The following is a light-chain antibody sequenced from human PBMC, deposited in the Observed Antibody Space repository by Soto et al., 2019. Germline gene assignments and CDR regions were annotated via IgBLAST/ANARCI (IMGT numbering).Light chain of an antibody. CDR3: HQRQSWPRT. CDR1: QYVGSR. J-gene: IGKJ1*01. V-gene: IGKV3-11*01. CDR2: YMS. Sequence: EIVLTQSPATLSSSPGETATLSCRASQYVGSRLAWYQHKPGQAPRLLIYYMSKSATGIPARFSGSGAGTDFTLTISSLAPDDVAIYYCHQRQSWPRTFGQGTKVEIK.